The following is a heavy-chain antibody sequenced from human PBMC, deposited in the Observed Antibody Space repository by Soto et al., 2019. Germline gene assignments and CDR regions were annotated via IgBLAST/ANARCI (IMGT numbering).Heavy chain of an antibody. V-gene: IGHV1-2*04. CDR3: ARDLYGSGSYYMSDY. Sequence: ASVKVSCKASGYTFTGYYMHWVRQAPGRGLEWMGWINPNSGGTNYAQKFQGWVTMTRDTSISTAYMELSRLRSDDTAVYYCARDLYGSGSYYMSDYWGQGTLVTVSS. J-gene: IGHJ4*02. CDR1: GYTFTGYY. CDR2: INPNSGGT. D-gene: IGHD3-10*01.